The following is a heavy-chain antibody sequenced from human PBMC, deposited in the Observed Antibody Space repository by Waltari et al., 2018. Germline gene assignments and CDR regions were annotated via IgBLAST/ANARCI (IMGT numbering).Heavy chain of an antibody. J-gene: IGHJ3*02. D-gene: IGHD3-10*01. CDR1: GFTFSSYG. CDR3: AKDTQWFGELGSGAFDI. CDR2: IWYDGSNK. Sequence: QVQLVESGGGVVQPGRSLRLSCAASGFTFSSYGMHWVRPAPGKGLEWVAVIWYDGSNKYYADSVKGRFTISRDNSKNTLYLQMNSLRAEDMAMYYCAKDTQWFGELGSGAFDIWGQGTMVTVSS. V-gene: IGHV3-30*18.